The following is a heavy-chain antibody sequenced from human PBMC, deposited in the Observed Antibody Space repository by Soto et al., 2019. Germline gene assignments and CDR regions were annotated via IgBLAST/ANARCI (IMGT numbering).Heavy chain of an antibody. V-gene: IGHV4-31*03. CDR1: GGSMSRGGYY. J-gene: IGHJ1*01. CDR2: IYYSGST. D-gene: IGHD3-22*01. Sequence: SETLSLTCTVSGGSMSRGGYYWSWIRQYPGKGLECIGYIYYSGSTNYNPSLRSRVAISLDTSKNQFSLKLTSVTAANTAVYYCATNGGYYDASGPKYFQYWGQGTVVTVSS. CDR3: ATNGGYYDASGPKYFQY.